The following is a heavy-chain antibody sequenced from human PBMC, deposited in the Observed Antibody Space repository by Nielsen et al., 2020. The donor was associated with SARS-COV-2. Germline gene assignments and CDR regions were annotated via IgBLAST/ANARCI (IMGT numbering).Heavy chain of an antibody. D-gene: IGHD2-15*01. J-gene: IGHJ4*02. CDR3: AKRGRRNITCYSPDY. CDR1: GFTFSSYV. V-gene: IGHV3-23*01. Sequence: GGSLRLSCAASGFTFSSYVMSWVRQAPGKGLEWVSAISGSTSNTYYADSVKGRFTISRDNSKNTLYLQMNSLRAEDTAVYYCAKRGRRNITCYSPDYWGQGTVVTVSS. CDR2: ISGSTSNT.